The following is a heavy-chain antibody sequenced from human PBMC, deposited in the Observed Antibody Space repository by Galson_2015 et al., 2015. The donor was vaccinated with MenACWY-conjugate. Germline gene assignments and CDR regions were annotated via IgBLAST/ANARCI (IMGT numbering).Heavy chain of an antibody. CDR1: GYYFNSYW. J-gene: IGHJ6*02. CDR2: ISPGDSNT. D-gene: IGHD1-26*01. CDR3: ARHPPGGRGMDV. V-gene: IGHV5-51*01. Sequence: QSGAEVKQPGESLEISCKGSGYYFNSYWIAWVRQITGKGLEWMGLISPGDSNTRYSPSFQGQVTISADKSISTAYLQWSSLKASDTTMYYCARHPPGGRGMDVWCQGTTLTVSS.